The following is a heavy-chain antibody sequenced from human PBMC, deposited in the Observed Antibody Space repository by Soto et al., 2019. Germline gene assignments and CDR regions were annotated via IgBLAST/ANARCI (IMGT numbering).Heavy chain of an antibody. CDR3: ATARGGKSFDSGMDI. J-gene: IGHJ6*02. Sequence: QFQLVQSGAEVRKPGASVKVSCKASNYTFNSYGITWVRQAPGQGLEWMGWSSVYNDNANYARKFQGRVTMTTDTSTTTAYMELRSLRSDDTAVYYCATARGGKSFDSGMDIWGQGTTVTVSS. D-gene: IGHD3-16*01. CDR2: SSVYNDNA. V-gene: IGHV1-18*01. CDR1: NYTFNSYG.